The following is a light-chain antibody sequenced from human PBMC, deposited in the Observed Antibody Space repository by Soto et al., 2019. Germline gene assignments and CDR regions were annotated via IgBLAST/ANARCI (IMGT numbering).Light chain of an antibody. CDR2: EGT. J-gene: IGLJ2*01. CDR3: CSYAGGHVL. Sequence: QSALTQLASVSGSPGQSITISCTGTSSNVGSSNFVSWYQQHPGKAPKLMIYEGTKRPSGVSNRFSGSKSGNTASLTISGLQAEDEADYYCCSYAGGHVLFGGGTKLTVL. CDR1: SSNVGSSNF. V-gene: IGLV2-23*01.